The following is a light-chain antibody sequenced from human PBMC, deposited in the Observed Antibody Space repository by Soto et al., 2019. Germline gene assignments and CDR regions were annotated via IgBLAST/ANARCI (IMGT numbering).Light chain of an antibody. V-gene: IGKV3D-20*01. CDR1: QSVSSSY. CDR2: DAS. Sequence: EIVLTQSPATLSLSPGERATPSCAASQSVSSSYLAWYQQKPGLAPRLLIYDASSRATGIPDRFSGSGSGTDFTLTISRLEPEDFAVYYCQQYGSSPYTFGQGTKLEIK. CDR3: QQYGSSPYT. J-gene: IGKJ2*01.